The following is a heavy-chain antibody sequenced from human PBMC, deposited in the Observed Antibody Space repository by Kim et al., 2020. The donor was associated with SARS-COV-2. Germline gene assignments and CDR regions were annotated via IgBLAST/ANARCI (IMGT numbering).Heavy chain of an antibody. D-gene: IGHD3-16*01. J-gene: IGHJ6*02. CDR3: ARGGELTMAGGMDV. CDR1: GFTFSRYD. CDR2: ISTAGDT. V-gene: IGHV3-13*04. Sequence: GGSLRLSCAASGFTFSRYDMHWVRQATGKGLEWVSGISTAGDTYYPGSVKGRFTISKENVKNSLYLQMNSLRVGDTAVYYCARGGELTMAGGMDVWGQGTAVAVSS.